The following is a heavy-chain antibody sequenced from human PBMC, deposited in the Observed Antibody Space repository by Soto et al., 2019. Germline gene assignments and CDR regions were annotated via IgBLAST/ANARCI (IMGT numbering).Heavy chain of an antibody. CDR2: FYHSGST. CDR1: GASISSGNW. J-gene: IGHJ5*02. D-gene: IGHD2-21*01. CDR3: GSRHRLGLWGDRDNWFDP. Sequence: QVQLQESGPGLVKPSGTLSLTCAVSGASISSGNWWSWVRQPPGNGLEWIGEFYHSGSTNYNPSXQSRGTRSVDXXNXHXXPKRSSVTAADTAVYYCGSRHRLGLWGDRDNWFDPWGQGTLVTVSS. V-gene: IGHV4-4*02.